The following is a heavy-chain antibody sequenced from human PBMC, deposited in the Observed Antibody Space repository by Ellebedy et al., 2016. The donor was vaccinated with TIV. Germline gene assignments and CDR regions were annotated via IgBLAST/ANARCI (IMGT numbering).Heavy chain of an antibody. J-gene: IGHJ4*02. CDR2: IYNSGST. Sequence: SETLSLTCTVSGVSISSYYWTWVRQPPGKGLEWIGYIYNSGSTNYNPSLKSRVTISVDTSKNQFSLKLNSVTAADTAVYYCARDLRGTFWGQGTLVTVSS. V-gene: IGHV4-59*01. CDR3: ARDLRGTF. D-gene: IGHD1-26*01. CDR1: GVSISSYY.